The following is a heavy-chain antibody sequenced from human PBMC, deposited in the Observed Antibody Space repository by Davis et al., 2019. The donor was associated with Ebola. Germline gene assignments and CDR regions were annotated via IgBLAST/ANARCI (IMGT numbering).Heavy chain of an antibody. D-gene: IGHD4-11*01. Sequence: AASVKVSCMASGGTFSSYAISWVRQAPGQGLEWMGGIIPIFGTANYAQKFQGRVTITADESTSTAYMELSSLRSEDTAVYYCARARLYYYYGMDVWDQRTTVTVSS. J-gene: IGHJ6*02. CDR2: IIPIFGTA. V-gene: IGHV1-69*13. CDR3: ARARLYYYYGMDV. CDR1: GGTFSSYA.